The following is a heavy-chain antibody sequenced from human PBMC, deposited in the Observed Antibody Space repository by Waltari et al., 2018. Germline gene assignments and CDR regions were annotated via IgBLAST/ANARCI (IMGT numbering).Heavy chain of an antibody. D-gene: IGHD2-2*01. CDR2: INTETGKP. CDR1: GYTFSDSG. Sequence: VQLVHSGPELKTPGASVKVSCKTSGYTFSDSGINWVRQVPGHGLAWMGWINTETGKPTYAQAFTGRSVFSVDAAVSTAYLQIDNLDSKDTAVYFCARDQGGASSRWGQGTPVFVSS. J-gene: IGHJ1*01. CDR3: ARDQGGASSR. V-gene: IGHV7-4-1*01.